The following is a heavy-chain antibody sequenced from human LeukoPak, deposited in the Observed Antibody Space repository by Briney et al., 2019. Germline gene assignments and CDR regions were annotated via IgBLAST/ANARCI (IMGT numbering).Heavy chain of an antibody. V-gene: IGHV4-59*01. CDR2: IYYTGPT. J-gene: IGHJ3*01. Sequence: SETLSLTCTVSGGSINGYYWNWIRQPPGKGLEWIGYIYYTGPTNYNPSLKSRVTISVDTSKDQFSLKLTSVTAADTAVYYCARSLWGSPRLIAARRAFDLWGQGTLVTVSS. D-gene: IGHD6-6*01. CDR1: GGSINGYY. CDR3: ARSLWGSPRLIAARRAFDL.